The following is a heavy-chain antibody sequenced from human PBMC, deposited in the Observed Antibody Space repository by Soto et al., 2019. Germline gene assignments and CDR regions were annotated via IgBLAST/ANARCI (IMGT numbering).Heavy chain of an antibody. Sequence: QVQLQESGPGLVKPSQTLSLTCTVSGGSISSGDYYWSWIRQPPGKGLEWIGYIYYSGSTYYNPSLKSRVTISVDTSKNQFSLKLSSVTAADTAVYYCARVPTKITYYDFWSGYYVYFDYWGQGTLVTVSS. CDR2: IYYSGST. CDR3: ARVPTKITYYDFWSGYYVYFDY. D-gene: IGHD3-3*01. J-gene: IGHJ4*02. V-gene: IGHV4-30-4*01. CDR1: GGSISSGDYY.